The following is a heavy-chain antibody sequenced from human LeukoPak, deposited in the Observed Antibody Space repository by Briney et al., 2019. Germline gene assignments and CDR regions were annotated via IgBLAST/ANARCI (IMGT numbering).Heavy chain of an antibody. V-gene: IGHV3-23*01. CDR2: ISGSGGST. Sequence: PGGSLRLSCAASGFTFSSYAMSWVRQAPGKGLEWVSAISGSGGSTYYADSVKGRFTISRDNSKNTLYLQMNSLRAEDTAVYYCAKDLQARKWELLTGRLDYWGQGTLVTVSS. CDR3: AKDLQARKWELLTGRLDY. CDR1: GFTFSSYA. J-gene: IGHJ4*02. D-gene: IGHD1-26*01.